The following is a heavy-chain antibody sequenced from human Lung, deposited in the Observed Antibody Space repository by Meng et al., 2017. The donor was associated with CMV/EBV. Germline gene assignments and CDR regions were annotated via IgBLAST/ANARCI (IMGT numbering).Heavy chain of an antibody. Sequence: SVXVSXXASGYTFTSYDMNWVRQATGQGLEWMGWMNSNSGNTGYAQKCQGRVTMTRNTSISTAYMELSSMRSEDTAVYYCARNPDSSPEPPSPHLHYYYYGMDVWGQGTXVTVSS. CDR3: ARNPDSSPEPPSPHLHYYYYGMDV. D-gene: IGHD6-13*01. CDR1: GYTFTSYD. V-gene: IGHV1-8*02. J-gene: IGHJ6*02. CDR2: MNSNSGNT.